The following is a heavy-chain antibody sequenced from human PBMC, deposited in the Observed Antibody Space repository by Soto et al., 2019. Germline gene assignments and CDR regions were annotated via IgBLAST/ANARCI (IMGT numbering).Heavy chain of an antibody. CDR3: AIVLMTMVREVKGAFDI. J-gene: IGHJ3*02. V-gene: IGHV1-8*01. D-gene: IGHD3-10*01. CDR2: MNPNSGNT. Sequence: ASVKVSCKASGYIFTSYDINWVRQATGQGLEWMGWMNPNSGNTGYAQKFQGRVTMTRNTSISTAYMELSSLRSEDTAVYYCAIVLMTMVREVKGAFDIWGQATMVTVSS. CDR1: GYIFTSYD.